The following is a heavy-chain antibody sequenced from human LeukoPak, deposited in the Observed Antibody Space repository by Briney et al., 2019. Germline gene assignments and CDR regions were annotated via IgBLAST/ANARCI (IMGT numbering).Heavy chain of an antibody. Sequence: GGSLRLSCAASGFTFSSYSMNWVRQAPGKGLEWVSYISSSSSTIYYADSVKGRFTISRDNAKNSLYLQMNSLRAEDTAVYYCARSTVTTFRSTSFDYWGQGTLVTVSS. J-gene: IGHJ4*02. V-gene: IGHV3-48*04. CDR2: ISSSSSTI. CDR3: ARSTVTTFRSTSFDY. D-gene: IGHD4-17*01. CDR1: GFTFSSYS.